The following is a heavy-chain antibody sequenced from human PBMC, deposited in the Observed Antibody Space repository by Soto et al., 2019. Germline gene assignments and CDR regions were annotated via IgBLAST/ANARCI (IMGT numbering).Heavy chain of an antibody. D-gene: IGHD2-15*01. CDR2: ISTGDSPI. V-gene: IGHV3-48*01. CDR3: ATVCRYCNTSNSLY. Sequence: EVQLVESGGGLVQPGGSLRLSCAASGFTFSSYAMNWVRQAPGKGLEWVSYISTGDSPIYYADSVKGRFTISRDNAKNSLYLQMNSLRAEDTAVYYCATVCRYCNTSNSLYWGQGPLVTVAS. CDR1: GFTFSSYA. J-gene: IGHJ4*02.